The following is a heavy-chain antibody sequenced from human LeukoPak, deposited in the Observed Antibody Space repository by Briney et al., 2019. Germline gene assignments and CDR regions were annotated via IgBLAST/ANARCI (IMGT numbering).Heavy chain of an antibody. CDR2: IWYDGSNK. J-gene: IGHJ4*02. V-gene: IGHV3-33*08. D-gene: IGHD1-26*01. CDR1: GFTFSSYE. CDR3: ARDEELFDY. Sequence: AGGSLRLSCAASGFTFSSYEMNWVRQAPGKGLEWVAVIWYDGSNKYYADSVKGRFTISRDNSKNTLYLQMNSLRAEDTAVYYCARDEELFDYWGQGTLVTVSS.